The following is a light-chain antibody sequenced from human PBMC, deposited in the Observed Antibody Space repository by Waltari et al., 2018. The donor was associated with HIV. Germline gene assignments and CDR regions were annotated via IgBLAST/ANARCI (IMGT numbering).Light chain of an antibody. V-gene: IGLV2-8*01. CDR2: EVS. CDR1: SSDVGGYNY. Sequence: QSALTQPPSASGSLGQSVTLSCSGTSSDVGGYNYVSWYQQHPGKAPKLMIYEVSKRPSGVPNRFSGSKSGNTASLTVSGLQAEDEADYYCSSYAGSDIYVVFGGGTKLTVL. J-gene: IGLJ2*01. CDR3: SSYAGSDIYVV.